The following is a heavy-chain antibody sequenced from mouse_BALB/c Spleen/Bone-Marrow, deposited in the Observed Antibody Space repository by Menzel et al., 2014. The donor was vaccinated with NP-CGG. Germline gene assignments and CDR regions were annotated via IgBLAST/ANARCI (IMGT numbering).Heavy chain of an antibody. V-gene: IGHV1-15*01. D-gene: IGHD4-1*01. Sequence: VQVVESGAELVRPGPSATLSCQASGYTFTDYEMHWVKQTPVHGLEWIGAIDPETGGTAYNQKFKGKATLTADKSSSTAYMELRSLTSEDSAVYYCTRSKTGPFAYWGQGTLVTVSA. J-gene: IGHJ3*01. CDR2: IDPETGGT. CDR1: GYTFTDYE. CDR3: TRSKTGPFAY.